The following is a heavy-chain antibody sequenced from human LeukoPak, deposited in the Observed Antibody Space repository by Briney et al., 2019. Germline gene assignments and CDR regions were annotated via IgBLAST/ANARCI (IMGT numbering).Heavy chain of an antibody. J-gene: IGHJ4*02. CDR1: GFTFSSYG. Sequence: GGSLRLSCAASGFTFSSYGMHWVRQAPGKGLEWVAVISYDGSNKYYADSVKGRFTISRDNSKNTLYLQMNSLRAEDTAVYYCATQNGGTSGYWGQGTLVTVSS. D-gene: IGHD4-23*01. CDR3: ATQNGGTSGY. V-gene: IGHV3-30*03. CDR2: ISYDGSNK.